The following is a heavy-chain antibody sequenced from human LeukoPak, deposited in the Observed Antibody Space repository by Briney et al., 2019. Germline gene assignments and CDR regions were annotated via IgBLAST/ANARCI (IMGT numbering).Heavy chain of an antibody. CDR2: INPSGGST. V-gene: IGHV1-46*01. CDR1: GYTFTSYY. D-gene: IGHD5-18*01. CDR3: ARAGSDYSYGFNLGY. J-gene: IGHJ4*02. Sequence: ASVKVSFKASGYTFTSYYMHWVRQAPGQGLEWMGLINPSGGSTSYAQKFQGRVTMTRDTSTSTVYMELSSLRSEDTAVYYCARAGSDYSYGFNLGYWGQGTLVTVSS.